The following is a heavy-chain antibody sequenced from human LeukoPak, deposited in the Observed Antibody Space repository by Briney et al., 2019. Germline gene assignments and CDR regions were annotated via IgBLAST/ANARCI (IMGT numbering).Heavy chain of an antibody. D-gene: IGHD3-10*01. V-gene: IGHV4-39*01. CDR2: IYYSGST. CDR1: GGSISSSSYY. CDR3: ARHVEGIGNFDN. J-gene: IGHJ4*02. Sequence: SETLSLTCTVSGGSISSSSYYWGWIRQPPGKGLEWIGSIYYSGSTYYNPSLKSRVTISVDTPKNQFSLKLSSVTAADTAVYYCARHVEGIGNFDNWGQGTLVTVSS.